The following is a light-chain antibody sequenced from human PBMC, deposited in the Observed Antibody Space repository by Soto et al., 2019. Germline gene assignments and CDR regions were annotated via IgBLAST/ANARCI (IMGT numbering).Light chain of an antibody. CDR2: DVS. J-gene: IGLJ1*01. Sequence: QSVLTQPASVSGSPGQSITISCTGTSSDVGGYNYVSWYQHHPGKAPKLIIYDVSNRPSGVSNRFSGSKSGNTASLTISGLQPEDEADYYCSSYTSSSTPLVFGTGTKVTVL. CDR1: SSDVGGYNY. CDR3: SSYTSSSTPLV. V-gene: IGLV2-14*03.